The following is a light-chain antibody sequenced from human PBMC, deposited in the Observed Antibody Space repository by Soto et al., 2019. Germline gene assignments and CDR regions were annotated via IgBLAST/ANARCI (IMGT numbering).Light chain of an antibody. J-gene: IGLJ2*01. CDR2: DDN. V-gene: IGLV2-11*01. Sequence: QSALTQPRSVSGAPGQSVTISCTGTSSNIGAYNFVSWYQHHPGKAPKLMIYDDNQWPSGVPDRFSCSKSGNTASLTISGLQDDDEADYYCSSYTDSCTPIFGGGTKLTVL. CDR3: SSYTDSCTPI. CDR1: SSNIGAYNF.